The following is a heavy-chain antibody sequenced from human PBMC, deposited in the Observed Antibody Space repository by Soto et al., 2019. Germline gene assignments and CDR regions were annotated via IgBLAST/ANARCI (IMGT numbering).Heavy chain of an antibody. D-gene: IGHD3-16*02. Sequence: GASVKVSCKVSGCTLTELSMHWGRQAPGKGLEWMGGFDPEDGETIYAQKFQGRVTMTEDTSTDTAYMELSSLRSEDTAVYYCATRQFVFYVWRSYLYTERPTAFDFPGQGTMVTLSS. CDR2: FDPEDGET. V-gene: IGHV1-24*01. CDR1: GCTLTELS. J-gene: IGHJ3*01. CDR3: ATRQFVFYVWRSYLYTERPTAFDF.